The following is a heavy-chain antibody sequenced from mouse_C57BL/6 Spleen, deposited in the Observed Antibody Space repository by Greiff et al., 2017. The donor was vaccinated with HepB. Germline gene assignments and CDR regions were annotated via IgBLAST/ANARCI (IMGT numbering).Heavy chain of an antibody. V-gene: IGHV5-17*01. CDR2: ISSGSSTI. Sequence: DVKLVESGGGLVKPGGSLKLSCAASGFTFSDYGMHWVRQAPEKGLEWVAYISSGSSTIYYADTVKGRFTISRDNAKNTLFLQMTSLRSEDTAMYYCARPKYYGSSSSWFAYWGQGTLVTVSA. CDR3: ARPKYYGSSSSWFAY. CDR1: GFTFSDYG. J-gene: IGHJ3*01. D-gene: IGHD1-1*01.